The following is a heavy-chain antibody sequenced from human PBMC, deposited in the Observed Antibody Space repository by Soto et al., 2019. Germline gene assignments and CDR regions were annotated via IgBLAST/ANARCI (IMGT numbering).Heavy chain of an antibody. J-gene: IGHJ4*02. CDR3: AADTGYCSGGNCDRAAGY. CDR2: FDPENGET. V-gene: IGHV1-24*01. Sequence: QVQLVQSGAEVKKPGASVKVSCKVSRYTLTELSMHWVRQAPGKGLEWMGGFDPENGETIYAQKFRGRVTMTEDTSTDTAYMELSSLRSEDTAVYYCAADTGYCSGGNCDRAAGYWGQGTLVTVSS. D-gene: IGHD2-15*01. CDR1: RYTLTELS.